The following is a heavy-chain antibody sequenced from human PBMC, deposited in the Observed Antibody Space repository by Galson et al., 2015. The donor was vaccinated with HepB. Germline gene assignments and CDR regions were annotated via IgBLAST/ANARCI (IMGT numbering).Heavy chain of an antibody. CDR1: GFTFSRYG. CDR2: TSGSGGST. D-gene: IGHD5-24*01. CDR3: AIAYEMDTLFLGYDAFDI. V-gene: IGHV3-23*01. J-gene: IGHJ3*02. Sequence: SLRLSCAVSGFTFSRYGMSWVRQAPGKGLEWVLGTSGSGGSTYYADSVKGRFTISRDKSKNTLHLQMNRLRADDTAVYYCAIAYEMDTLFLGYDAFDIRGQGTMVTVSS.